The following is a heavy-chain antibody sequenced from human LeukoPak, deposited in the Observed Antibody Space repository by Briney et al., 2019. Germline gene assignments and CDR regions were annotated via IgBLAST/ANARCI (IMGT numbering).Heavy chain of an antibody. D-gene: IGHD6-13*01. J-gene: IGHJ4*02. CDR2: ISANGGST. V-gene: IGHV3-64D*06. CDR3: VKDLYKGDSASWYFFHY. Sequence: GGSLRLPCSASGFIISDYAAHWVRQAPGKGLEYVSGISANGGSTYHADSVKGRFTISRDTSKNTLYLQMSSLRAEDTAMYYCVKDLYKGDSASWYFFHYWGQGTLVTVSS. CDR1: GFIISDYA.